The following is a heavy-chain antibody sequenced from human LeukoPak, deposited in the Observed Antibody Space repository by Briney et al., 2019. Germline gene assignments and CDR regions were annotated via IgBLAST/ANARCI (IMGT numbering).Heavy chain of an antibody. CDR2: IESDGTKE. D-gene: IGHD6-19*01. CDR3: AKEGSGRYYLDY. CDR1: GFRFSSYD. Sequence: GGSLRLSCAASGFRFSSYDIHWVRQAPGKGLEWVTFIESDGTKEYYADSVKGRFTISRDNSKNTVYVQMNNLRAEDTAVYYCAKEGSGRYYLDYWGQGTVVTVSS. V-gene: IGHV3-30*02. J-gene: IGHJ4*02.